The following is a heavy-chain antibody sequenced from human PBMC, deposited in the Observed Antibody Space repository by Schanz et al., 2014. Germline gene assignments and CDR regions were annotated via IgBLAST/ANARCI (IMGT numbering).Heavy chain of an antibody. CDR3: ASPSGYSDYGTYFDF. CDR2: IATSSSTR. Sequence: EVRLVESGGGLVQPGGSLRLSCEASGFDFNSYSMNWVRQVPGKGLEWLSYIATSSSTRHYADSVKGRVTISRDNSKNTLYLHMNTLRSEDTAVYYCASPSGYSDYGTYFDFWGQGTLXTVSS. CDR1: GFDFNSYS. J-gene: IGHJ4*02. V-gene: IGHV3-48*01. D-gene: IGHD5-12*01.